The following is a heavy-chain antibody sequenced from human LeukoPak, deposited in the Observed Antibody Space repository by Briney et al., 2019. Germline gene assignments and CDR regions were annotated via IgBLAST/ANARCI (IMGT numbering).Heavy chain of an antibody. J-gene: IGHJ3*02. V-gene: IGHV3-23*01. CDR1: GFTFSSYG. D-gene: IGHD2-21*02. Sequence: GGSLRLSCAASGFTFSSYGMSWVRQAPGKGLEWVSAISGSGGSTYYADSVKGRFTISRDNSKNTLYLQMNSLRAEDTAVYYCAKATPYCGGDCGDAFDIWGQGTVVTVSS. CDR2: ISGSGGST. CDR3: AKATPYCGGDCGDAFDI.